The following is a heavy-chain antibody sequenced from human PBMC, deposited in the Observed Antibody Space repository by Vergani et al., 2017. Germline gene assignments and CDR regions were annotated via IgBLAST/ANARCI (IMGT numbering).Heavy chain of an antibody. J-gene: IGHJ4*02. CDR2: ISYDGSNK. CDR1: GFTFRSYA. Sequence: QVQLVESGGGVVQPGRSLRLSCAASGFTFRSYAMHWVRQAPGKGLEWVAVISYDGSNKYYADSVKGRFTISRDNSKNTLYLQMNSLRAEDTAVYYCARDGYYYDSSGYYPDYWGQGTLVTVSS. CDR3: ARDGYYYDSSGYYPDY. V-gene: IGHV3-30-3*01. D-gene: IGHD3-22*01.